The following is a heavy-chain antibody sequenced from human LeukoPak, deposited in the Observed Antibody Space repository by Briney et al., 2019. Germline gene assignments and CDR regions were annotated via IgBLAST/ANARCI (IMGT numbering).Heavy chain of an antibody. V-gene: IGHV4-34*01. J-gene: IGHJ5*02. CDR2: INQSGST. CDR3: ARVGEVEAAAAVKLWRTYTWFDP. CDR1: GGSFSGYS. Sequence: PSETLSLTCTVYGGSFSGYSWNWIRQPPGKGLEWIGEINQSGSTNYSPSLKSRVAISLDTSKNQFSLNLTSVTAADTAVYYCARVGEVEAAAAVKLWRTYTWFDPWGQGTLVTVSS. D-gene: IGHD2-2*01.